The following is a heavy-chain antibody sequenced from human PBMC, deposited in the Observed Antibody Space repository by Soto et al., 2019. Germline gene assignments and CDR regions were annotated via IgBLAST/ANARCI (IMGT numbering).Heavy chain of an antibody. J-gene: IGHJ5*02. V-gene: IGHV4-31*03. D-gene: IGHD6-6*01. Sequence: PSETLSLTCTVSGGSISSGGYYWSWIRQHPGKGLEWIGYIYYSGSTYYNPSLKSRVTISVDTSKNQFSLKLSSVTAADTAVYYCAREGIAAPPGNWFDPWGQGTLVTVSS. CDR3: AREGIAAPPGNWFDP. CDR1: GGSISSGGYY. CDR2: IYYSGST.